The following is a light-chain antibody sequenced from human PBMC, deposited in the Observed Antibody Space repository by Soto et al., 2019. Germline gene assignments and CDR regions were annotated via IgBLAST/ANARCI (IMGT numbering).Light chain of an antibody. V-gene: IGLV2-14*01. CDR2: EVI. Sequence: QSVLTQPASMSGSPGQSITISCTGTSSDIGNSNYVSWYQHYSGKAPKLIIYEVINRPSGVSDRFSGSKSGNTASLTISGLQAEDGADYYCISYTTGATPVFGGGTKVTVL. J-gene: IGLJ2*01. CDR1: SSDIGNSNY. CDR3: ISYTTGATPV.